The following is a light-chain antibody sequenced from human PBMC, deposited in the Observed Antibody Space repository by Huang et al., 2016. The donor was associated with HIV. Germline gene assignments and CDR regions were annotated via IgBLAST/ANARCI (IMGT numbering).Light chain of an antibody. J-gene: IGKJ1*01. V-gene: IGKV3-15*01. Sequence: ELVITQSPATMSVSPGGRATISCRARQSVSSNLAWYQQKPGQAPRLHNDGASTRATGIRARFSGSGSGTEFTRTISSLQSEDFAVYYCQQYNNWPPGLFGHGTKVEIK. CDR1: QSVSSN. CDR2: GAS. CDR3: QQYNNWPPGL.